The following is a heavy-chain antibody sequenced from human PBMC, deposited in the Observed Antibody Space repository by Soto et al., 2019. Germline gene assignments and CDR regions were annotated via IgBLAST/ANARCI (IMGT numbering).Heavy chain of an antibody. Sequence: QVQLVESGGGVVQPGRSLRLSCAASGFTFSSYVMHWVRQAPGKGLEWVAIISYDGNNKNYADSVKGRFTISRDNSKNTLYLQMNSLRAEDTAVYYCARAGCDGGSCYTLVGLRYGMDVWGQGTTVTVSS. CDR2: ISYDGNNK. J-gene: IGHJ6*02. CDR3: ARAGCDGGSCYTLVGLRYGMDV. V-gene: IGHV3-30-3*01. CDR1: GFTFSSYV. D-gene: IGHD2-15*01.